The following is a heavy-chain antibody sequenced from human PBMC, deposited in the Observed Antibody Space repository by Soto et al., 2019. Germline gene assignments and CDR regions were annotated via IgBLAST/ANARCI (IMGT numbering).Heavy chain of an antibody. V-gene: IGHV1-8*01. CDR3: ARGHYDILTGANAFDI. D-gene: IGHD3-9*01. CDR2: MNPNSGNT. J-gene: IGHJ3*02. CDR1: GYTFTSYD. Sequence: GASVKVSFKASGYTFTSYDINWVRRATGQGLEWMGWMNPNSGNTGYAQKFQGRVTMTRNTSISTAYMELSSLRSEDTAVYYCARGHYDILTGANAFDIWGQGTMVTVSS.